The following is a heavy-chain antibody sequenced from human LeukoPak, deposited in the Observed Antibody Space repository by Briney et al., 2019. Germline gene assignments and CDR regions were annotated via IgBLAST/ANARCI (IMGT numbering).Heavy chain of an antibody. CDR2: IDSSGSNI. Sequence: GGSLRLSCAASGFTFSSYEMNWVRQAPGKGLEWVSYIDSSGSNIHYADSVKGRFTISRDNAKNSLYLQMNSLRAEDTAVYYCARDLTYYGSGTGFDYWGQGTLVTVSS. J-gene: IGHJ4*02. V-gene: IGHV3-48*03. CDR1: GFTFSSYE. D-gene: IGHD3-10*01. CDR3: ARDLTYYGSGTGFDY.